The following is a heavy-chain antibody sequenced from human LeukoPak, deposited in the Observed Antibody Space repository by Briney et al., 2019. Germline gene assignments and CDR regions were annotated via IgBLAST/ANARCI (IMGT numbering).Heavy chain of an antibody. V-gene: IGHV5-51*01. CDR3: ARFASRDWSNFDY. Sequence: GESLKISCKGSGYSFTSYWIGWVRQMPGKGLEWMGIIYPGDSDTRYSPSFQGQVTISADKSISTAYLQWSSLEASDTAMYYCARFASRDWSNFDYWGQGTLVTVSS. D-gene: IGHD3-9*01. CDR1: GYSFTSYW. J-gene: IGHJ4*02. CDR2: IYPGDSDT.